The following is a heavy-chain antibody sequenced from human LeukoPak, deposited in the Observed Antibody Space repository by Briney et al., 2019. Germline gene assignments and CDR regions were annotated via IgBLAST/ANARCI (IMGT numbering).Heavy chain of an antibody. CDR2: INPNSGGT. Sequence: ASVKVSFKASVYTFTVYYMHWVRQAPGQGLEWMGWINPNSGGTNYAQKFQGRVTMTRDTSISTAYMELSRLRSDDTAVYYCARSFSAGAIHFDYWGQGTLVTVSS. CDR3: ARSFSAGAIHFDY. CDR1: VYTFTVYY. V-gene: IGHV1-2*02. J-gene: IGHJ4*02. D-gene: IGHD1-26*01.